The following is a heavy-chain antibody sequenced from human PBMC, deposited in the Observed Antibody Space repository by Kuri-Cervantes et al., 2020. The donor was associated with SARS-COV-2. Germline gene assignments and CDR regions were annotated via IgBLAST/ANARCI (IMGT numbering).Heavy chain of an antibody. CDR2: IYYSGST. V-gene: IGHV4-61*01. J-gene: IGHJ5*02. CDR1: GGSISSSSYY. CDR3: ARESCSSTSCYRWFDP. D-gene: IGHD2-2*01. Sequence: SETLSLTCTVSGGSISSSSYYWGWIRQPPGKGLEWIGYIYYSGSTNYNPSLKSRVTISVDTSKNQFSLKLSSVTAADTAVYYCARESCSSTSCYRWFDPWGQGTLVTVSS.